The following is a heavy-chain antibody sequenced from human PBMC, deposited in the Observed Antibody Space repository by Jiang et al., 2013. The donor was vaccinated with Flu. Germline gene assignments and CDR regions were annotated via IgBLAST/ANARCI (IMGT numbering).Heavy chain of an antibody. Sequence: VQLLESGGGLVQPGGSLRLSCAASGFTFITYAMNWVRQAPGKGLEWVSSVSGRGATTHYADSVKGRFTISRDNSNNTLYLQMKSLRADDTAVYYCASGRFLEWSFDYWGQGALVTVSS. CDR2: VSGRGATT. V-gene: IGHV3-23*01. D-gene: IGHD3-3*01. CDR3: ASGRFLEWSFDY. J-gene: IGHJ4*02. CDR1: GFTFITYA.